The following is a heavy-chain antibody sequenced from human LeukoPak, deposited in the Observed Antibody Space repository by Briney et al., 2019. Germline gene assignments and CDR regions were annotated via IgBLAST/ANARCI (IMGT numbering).Heavy chain of an antibody. D-gene: IGHD6-19*01. CDR1: GGSISSGGYY. CDR3: ARGDSGWYRGYYFDY. V-gene: IGHV4-31*03. J-gene: IGHJ4*02. Sequence: PSETLSLTCTVSGGSISSGGYYWSWIRQHPGKGLEWIGYIYYSGSTYYNPSLKSRVTISVDTSKNQFSLKLSSVTAAGTAVYYCARGDSGWYRGYYFDYWGQGTLVTVSS. CDR2: IYYSGST.